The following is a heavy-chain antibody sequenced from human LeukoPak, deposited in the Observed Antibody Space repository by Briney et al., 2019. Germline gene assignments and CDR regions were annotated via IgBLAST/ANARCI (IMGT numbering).Heavy chain of an antibody. CDR1: GYSISSGYY. D-gene: IGHD3-3*01. Sequence: PSETLSLTCTVSGYSISSGYYWGWIRQPPGKGLEWIGSIYHSGSTYYNPSLKSRVTISVDTSKNQFSLKLSSVTAADTAVYYCARVSGVVIIPVLNYYYMDVWGKGTTVTVSS. CDR2: IYHSGST. J-gene: IGHJ6*03. V-gene: IGHV4-38-2*02. CDR3: ARVSGVVIIPVLNYYYMDV.